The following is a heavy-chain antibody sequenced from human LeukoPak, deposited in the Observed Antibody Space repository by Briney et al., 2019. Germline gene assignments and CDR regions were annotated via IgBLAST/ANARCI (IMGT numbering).Heavy chain of an antibody. V-gene: IGHV1-2*02. CDR1: GYTFTDYY. CDR2: INPNSGGT. CDR3: ARESVPAVAARRGLNY. D-gene: IGHD6-6*01. J-gene: IGHJ4*02. Sequence: GASVKVSCKASGYTFTDYYVHWVRQAPGQGLEWMGCINPNSGGTNYAQKFQGRVTMTRDTSISTVYMEMSRLRSDDTAVYYCARESVPAVAARRGLNYWGQGTLVAVSS.